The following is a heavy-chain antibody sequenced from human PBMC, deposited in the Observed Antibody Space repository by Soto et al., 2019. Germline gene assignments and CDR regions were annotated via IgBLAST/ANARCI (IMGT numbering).Heavy chain of an antibody. CDR1: GGSISSSNW. CDR2: ISRSGGT. Sequence: SETLSLTCAVSGGSISSSNWWSWVRQPPGKGLEWIGEISRSGGTNYNPSLKSRVTKSLDKSRNQFSLNLSSVTAADSAVYFCARYSSEYYFDYWGQGILVTVSS. V-gene: IGHV4-4*02. D-gene: IGHD6-25*01. J-gene: IGHJ4*02. CDR3: ARYSSEYYFDY.